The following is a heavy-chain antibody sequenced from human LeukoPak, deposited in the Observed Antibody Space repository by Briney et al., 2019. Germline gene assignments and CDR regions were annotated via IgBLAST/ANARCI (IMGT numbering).Heavy chain of an antibody. CDR1: GFTFSSYW. V-gene: IGHV3-7*01. CDR2: IKQDGSEK. D-gene: IGHD6-19*01. J-gene: IGHJ5*02. CDR3: ARDGPYSSGWYHRRGHWFDP. Sequence: GGSLRLSCAASGFTFSSYWMSWVRQAQGKGLGWVANIKQDGSEKYYVDSVKGRFTISRDNAKNSLYLQMNSLRAEDTAVYYCARDGPYSSGWYHRRGHWFDPWGQGTLVTVSS.